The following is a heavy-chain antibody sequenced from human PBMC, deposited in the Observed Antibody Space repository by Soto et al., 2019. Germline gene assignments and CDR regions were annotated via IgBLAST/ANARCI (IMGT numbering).Heavy chain of an antibody. CDR2: INHSGST. CDR1: GGSFSGYY. Sequence: SETLSLTCAVYGGSFSGYYWSWIRQPPGKGLEWIGEINHSGSTNYNPSLKSRVTISVDTSKNQFSLKLSSVTAADTAVYYCARSSNYYYYGMDVWGQGTTVTVSS. V-gene: IGHV4-34*01. J-gene: IGHJ6*02. CDR3: ARSSNYYYYGMDV.